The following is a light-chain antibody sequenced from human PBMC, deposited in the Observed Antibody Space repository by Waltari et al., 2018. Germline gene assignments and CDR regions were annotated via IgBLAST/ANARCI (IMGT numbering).Light chain of an antibody. J-gene: IGLJ1*01. CDR1: SLRNYY. Sequence: SSELTQDPAVSVALGQTVRITCQGDSLRNYYASWYQKKPGQAHVVVIYGRGYRPSGVPDRFSGSSSGNTASLTITGTQAEDEAAYYCASRDSNLNQYVFGTGTEVSVL. CDR2: GRG. CDR3: ASRDSNLNQYV. V-gene: IGLV3-19*01.